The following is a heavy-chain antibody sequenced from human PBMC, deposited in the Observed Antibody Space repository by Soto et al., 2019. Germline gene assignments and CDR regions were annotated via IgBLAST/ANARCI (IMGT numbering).Heavy chain of an antibody. J-gene: IGHJ4*02. CDR3: ARAPSDYYDSSGYYDY. Sequence: GGSLRLSCAASGFTVSSNYMSWVRQAPGKGLEWVSVIYSGGSTYYADSVKGRFTISRDNSKNTLYLQMNSLRAEDTAVYYCARAPSDYYDSSGYYDYWGQGTLVTVSS. CDR2: IYSGGST. D-gene: IGHD3-22*01. V-gene: IGHV3-53*01. CDR1: GFTVSSNY.